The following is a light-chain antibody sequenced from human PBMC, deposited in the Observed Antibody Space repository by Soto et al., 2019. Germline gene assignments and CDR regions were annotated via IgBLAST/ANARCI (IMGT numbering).Light chain of an antibody. V-gene: IGKV1-39*01. J-gene: IGKJ3*01. CDR3: QQSYRTPPFT. CDR1: QSISSY. CDR2: AAS. Sequence: DIQMTQSPSSLSASVGDRVTITCRASQSISSYLNWYQQKPGKAPKLLIYAASSLQSGVPSRFSGSGSGTDFTLPISSLQPEDFATYYCQQSYRTPPFTFGPGTKVDIK.